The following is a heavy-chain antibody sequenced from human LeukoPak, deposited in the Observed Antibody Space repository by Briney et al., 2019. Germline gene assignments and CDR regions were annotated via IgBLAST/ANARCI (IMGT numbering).Heavy chain of an antibody. V-gene: IGHV3-23*01. CDR2: ISGSGGGT. Sequence: GESLRLSCAASGFTFSSYAMSWVRQAPGKGLEWVSAISGSGGGTYYADSVKGRFTISRDNSKNTLYLRMNSLRAEDTAVYYCAKRSMIVVDLPYDYWGQGTLVTVSS. CDR3: AKRSMIVVDLPYDY. J-gene: IGHJ4*02. D-gene: IGHD3-22*01. CDR1: GFTFSSYA.